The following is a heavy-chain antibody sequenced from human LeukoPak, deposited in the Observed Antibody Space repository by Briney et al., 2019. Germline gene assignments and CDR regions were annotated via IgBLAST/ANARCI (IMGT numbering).Heavy chain of an antibody. D-gene: IGHD6-6*01. J-gene: IGHJ4*02. Sequence: AASVKVSCKASGYTFTGYYMHRVRQAPGQGLEWMGWINPNSGDTNYAQKFQGRVTMTRDTSISTAYVELTSLRSDDAAVYYCAKARSRSSASSDYWGQGTLVTVSS. CDR2: INPNSGDT. CDR1: GYTFTGYY. V-gene: IGHV1-2*02. CDR3: AKARSRSSASSDY.